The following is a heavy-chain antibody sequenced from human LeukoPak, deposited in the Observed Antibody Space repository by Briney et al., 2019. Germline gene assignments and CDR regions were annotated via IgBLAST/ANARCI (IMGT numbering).Heavy chain of an antibody. V-gene: IGHV1-2*02. CDR3: ARGRALYCSGGSCYGFDP. CDR1: GYTFTGYY. J-gene: IGHJ5*02. CDR2: INPNSGGT. Sequence: ASVKVSCKASGYTFTGYYIHWVRQAPGQGLEWMGWINPNSGGTIYAQKFQGRVTMTRDTSISTAYTELSRLRSDDTAVYYCARGRALYCSGGSCYGFDPWGQGTLVTVSS. D-gene: IGHD2-15*01.